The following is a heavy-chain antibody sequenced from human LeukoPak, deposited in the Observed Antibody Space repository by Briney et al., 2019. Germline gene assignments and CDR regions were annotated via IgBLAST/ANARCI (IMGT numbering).Heavy chain of an antibody. D-gene: IGHD2-8*01. V-gene: IGHV4-59*02. CDR1: GGSVSRYY. CDR2: IHDSGST. Sequence: SETLSLTCTVSGGSVSRYYWSWIRQSPGKGLEWIGYIHDSGSTNSNPSLKSRATISMDTSKNQVSLNLTSVTAADTALYYCARGERNGPDYWGQGTVVCVSS. CDR3: ARGERNGPDY. J-gene: IGHJ4*02.